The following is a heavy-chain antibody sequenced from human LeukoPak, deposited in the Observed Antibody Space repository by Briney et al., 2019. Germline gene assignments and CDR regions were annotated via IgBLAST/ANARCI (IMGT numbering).Heavy chain of an antibody. CDR2: INPNNGT. CDR1: GYTFTDNY. V-gene: IGHV1-2*02. CDR3: ARGTDRGLGNLDY. Sequence: ASVKVSCKASGYTFTDNYIHWVRQAPGQGLEWMGWINPNNGTNYAQKFQGRVTMTRDTSISTAYMELSRLTSDDTAVYYCARGTDRGLGNLDYWGQGTLATVSS. J-gene: IGHJ4*02. D-gene: IGHD7-27*01.